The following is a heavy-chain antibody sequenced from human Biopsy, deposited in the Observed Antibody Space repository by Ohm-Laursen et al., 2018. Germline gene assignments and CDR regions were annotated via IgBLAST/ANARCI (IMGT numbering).Heavy chain of an antibody. CDR1: GVTLSGYG. CDR2: ISASSSCI. Sequence: GSLRLSCTASGVTLSGYGMHWVRQAPGKGLEWVSSISASSSCIYYADSVKGRFTVSRDNTKNTLYLQMNSLRAADTAIYFCATELLPPGVGGPWLDSWGQGTPVTVSS. J-gene: IGHJ5*01. CDR3: ATELLPPGVGGPWLDS. D-gene: IGHD3-10*01. V-gene: IGHV3-21*06.